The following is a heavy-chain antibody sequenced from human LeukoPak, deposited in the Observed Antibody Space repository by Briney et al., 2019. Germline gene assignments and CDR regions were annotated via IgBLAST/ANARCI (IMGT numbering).Heavy chain of an antibody. J-gene: IGHJ4*02. Sequence: GGSLRLSCLTSGFTFSNHAMHWVRQAPGKGLEWVGRIASKTDGGTTDYAAPVKGRFTISRDDSKNTLFLQMNSLKTEDTAVYYCTTGIRGDCGQGTLVTVSS. CDR3: TTGIRGD. CDR2: IASKTDGGTT. V-gene: IGHV3-15*04. CDR1: GFTFSNHA.